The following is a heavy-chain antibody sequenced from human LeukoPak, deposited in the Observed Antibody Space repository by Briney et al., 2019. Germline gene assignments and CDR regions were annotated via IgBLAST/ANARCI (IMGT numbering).Heavy chain of an antibody. J-gene: IGHJ6*03. CDR3: AKTPTGTTWSVLPLDHCSMDV. V-gene: IGHV3-23*01. CDR1: GFTFNSYA. Sequence: GGSLRLSCAASGFTFNSYAMSWVGQAPGKGLEWVSAISGSGDSTYYADSVKGRFTISRDNSKNTLFLQVNSLRAEDTAVYYCAKTPTGTTWSVLPLDHCSMDVWGKRTTVTVSS. D-gene: IGHD4-11*01. CDR2: ISGSGDST.